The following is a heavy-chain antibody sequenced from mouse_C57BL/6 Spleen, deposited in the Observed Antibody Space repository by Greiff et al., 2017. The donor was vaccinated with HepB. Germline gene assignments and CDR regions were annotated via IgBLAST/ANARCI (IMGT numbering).Heavy chain of an antibody. CDR3: ARGQLRTGFAY. J-gene: IGHJ3*01. CDR1: GYSFTGYY. CDR2: INPSTGGT. Sequence: VQLQQSGPELVKPGASVKISCKASGYSFTGYYMNWVKQSPEKSLEWIGEINPSTGGTTYNQKFKAKATLTVDKSSSTAYMQLKSLTSEDSAVYYCARGQLRTGFAYWGQGTLVTVSA. V-gene: IGHV1-42*01. D-gene: IGHD3-2*02.